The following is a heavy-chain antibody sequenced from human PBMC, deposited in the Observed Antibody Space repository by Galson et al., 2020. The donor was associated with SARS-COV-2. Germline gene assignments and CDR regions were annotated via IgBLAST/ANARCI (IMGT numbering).Heavy chain of an antibody. Sequence: ASVKVSCKASGYTFTSYDINWVRQATGQGLEWMGWMNPNSGNTGYAQKFQGRVTMTRNTSISTAYMELSSLRSEDTAVYYCAREPAIWFGGNNWFDPWGQGTLVTVSS. J-gene: IGHJ5*02. V-gene: IGHV1-8*01. D-gene: IGHD3-10*01. CDR2: MNPNSGNT. CDR1: GYTFTSYD. CDR3: AREPAIWFGGNNWFDP.